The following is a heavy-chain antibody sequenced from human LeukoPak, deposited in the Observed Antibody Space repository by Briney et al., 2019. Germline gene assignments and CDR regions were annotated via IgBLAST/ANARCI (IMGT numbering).Heavy chain of an antibody. V-gene: IGHV3-15*01. CDR1: GFTFSNAW. Sequence: PGGSLRLSCAASGFTFSNAWMSWVRQAPGKGLEWVGRIKSKTDGGTTDYAAPVKGRFTISRDDSKNTLYLQMNSLKTEDTAVYYCTTETLLWFGELGYWGQGTLVTVSS. J-gene: IGHJ4*02. CDR2: IKSKTDGGTT. CDR3: TTETLLWFGELGY. D-gene: IGHD3-10*01.